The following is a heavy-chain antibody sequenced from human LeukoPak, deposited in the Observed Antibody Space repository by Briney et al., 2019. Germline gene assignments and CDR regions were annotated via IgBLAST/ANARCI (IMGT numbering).Heavy chain of an antibody. Sequence: PGGSLRLSCAASGFTLSSSEMNWVRQAPGKGLEWVSYISRSGSTIFYADSVKGRFTISRDNAKDSLYLQMNSLGPEDTAVYYCARDPYSGNYGNYYYYMDVWGKGTTVTISS. CDR2: ISRSGSTI. CDR3: ARDPYSGNYGNYYYYMDV. D-gene: IGHD1-26*01. J-gene: IGHJ6*03. V-gene: IGHV3-48*03. CDR1: GFTLSSSE.